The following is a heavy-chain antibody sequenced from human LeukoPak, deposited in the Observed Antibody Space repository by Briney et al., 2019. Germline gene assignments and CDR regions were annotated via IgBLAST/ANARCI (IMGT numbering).Heavy chain of an antibody. CDR1: GFTFSSYS. Sequence: PGGPLRLSCAGTGFTFSSYSMNWVRQAPGKGLEWVSYISGSSSIIYNADSVKGRFTISRDNAKNSLYLQMNSLRDEDTAVYYCARVDGGFDLWGQGTMVTVSS. CDR3: ARVDGGFDL. J-gene: IGHJ3*01. CDR2: ISGSSSII. V-gene: IGHV3-48*02.